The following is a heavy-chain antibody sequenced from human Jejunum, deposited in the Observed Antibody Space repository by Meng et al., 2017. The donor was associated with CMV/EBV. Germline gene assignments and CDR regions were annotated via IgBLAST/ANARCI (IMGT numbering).Heavy chain of an antibody. CDR3: ARGAGSSSSRRFLDY. CDR2: IYSGGST. J-gene: IGHJ4*03. Sequence: EVGLGESWGGLVQPGGSLRLPCAASEFTVSNNYMAWVRQAPGKGLEWVSVIYSGGSTYYGDSVKDRFTISRDTSKNTVYLQMDSLRAEDTAVYYCARGAGSSSSRRFLDYWGQGTLVTVSS. D-gene: IGHD6-6*01. V-gene: IGHV3-66*01. CDR1: EFTVSNNY.